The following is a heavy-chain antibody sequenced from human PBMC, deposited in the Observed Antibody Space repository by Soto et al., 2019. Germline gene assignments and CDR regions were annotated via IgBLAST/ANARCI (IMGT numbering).Heavy chain of an antibody. CDR2: ISGYNGDT. J-gene: IGHJ6*02. CDR1: GYSFTTYG. Sequence: ASVKVSCKASGYSFTTYGISWVRQAPGQGLEWMGWISGYNGDTNNAQKFQDRVTMTIDRSTTTAYLELRSLTSDDTAVYYCSLSQNDVYYFYAMDVWGQGTTVTVSS. D-gene: IGHD1-1*01. V-gene: IGHV1-18*01. CDR3: SLSQNDVYYFYAMDV.